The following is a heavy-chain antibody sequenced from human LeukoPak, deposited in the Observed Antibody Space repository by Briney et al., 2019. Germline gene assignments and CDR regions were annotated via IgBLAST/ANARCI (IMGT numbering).Heavy chain of an antibody. Sequence: GGSLRLSCAASGFTFSSYAMSWVRQAPGKGLEWVSAISGSGGSTYYADSVKGRFTISRDNSKNTLYLQMNSLRAEDTAVYYCAKGAGGSGWYDYYYYGMDVWGQGTTVTVSS. J-gene: IGHJ6*02. CDR3: AKGAGGSGWYDYYYYGMDV. CDR1: GFTFSSYA. CDR2: ISGSGGST. V-gene: IGHV3-23*01. D-gene: IGHD6-19*01.